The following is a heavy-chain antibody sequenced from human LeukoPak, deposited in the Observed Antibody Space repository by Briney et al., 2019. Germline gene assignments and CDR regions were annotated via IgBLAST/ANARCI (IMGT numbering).Heavy chain of an antibody. V-gene: IGHV4-39*01. J-gene: IGHJ3*02. CDR2: IYYSGST. D-gene: IGHD4-17*01. CDR3: ARLHDYGDYVDPGAFDI. Sequence: SETLSLTCTVSGGSISSYYWGWIRQPPGKGLEWIGSIYYSGSTYYNPSLKSRVTISVDTSKNQFSLKLSSVTAADTAVYYCARLHDYGDYVDPGAFDIWGQGTMVTVSS. CDR1: GGSISSYY.